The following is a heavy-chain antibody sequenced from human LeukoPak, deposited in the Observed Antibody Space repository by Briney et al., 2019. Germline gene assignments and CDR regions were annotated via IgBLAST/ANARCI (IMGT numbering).Heavy chain of an antibody. J-gene: IGHJ4*02. CDR3: AKDRHSGYPYYFDY. V-gene: IGHV3-21*04. CDR1: GFSFSTYN. D-gene: IGHD3-22*01. CDR2: ITSDSRYR. Sequence: GGSLRLSCEASGFSFSTYNMNWVRQAPGKGLEWISSITSDSRYRYYADSVKGRFTISRDNSKNTLYLQMNSLRAEDTAVYYCAKDRHSGYPYYFDYWGQGTLVTVSS.